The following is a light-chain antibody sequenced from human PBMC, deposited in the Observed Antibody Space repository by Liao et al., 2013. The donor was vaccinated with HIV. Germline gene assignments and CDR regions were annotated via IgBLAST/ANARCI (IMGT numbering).Light chain of an antibody. V-gene: IGLV3-16*01. CDR3: LSADSPFV. CDR1: ALPKKY. J-gene: IGLJ3*02. Sequence: SYELTQPPSVSVSLGQMARITCSGEALPKKYAYWYQQKPGQFPVLVIYKDSERPSGIPERFSGSSSGTIVTLTISGVQAEDEADYYCLSADSPFVFGGGTKLTVL. CDR2: KDS.